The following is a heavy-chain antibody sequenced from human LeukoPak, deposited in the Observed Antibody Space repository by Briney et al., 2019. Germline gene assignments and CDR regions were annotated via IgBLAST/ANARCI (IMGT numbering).Heavy chain of an antibody. CDR3: ARHGSSFDYYYYYMDV. Sequence: SETLSLTCTASGGSISSSSYYWGWLRQPPGKGLESIGSIYYSGSTYYNPSLKSRVTISVDTSKNQFSLKLSSVTAADTAVYYCARHGSSFDYYYYYMDVWGKGTTVTVSS. CDR1: GGSISSSSYY. CDR2: IYYSGST. V-gene: IGHV4-39*01. J-gene: IGHJ6*03. D-gene: IGHD6-13*01.